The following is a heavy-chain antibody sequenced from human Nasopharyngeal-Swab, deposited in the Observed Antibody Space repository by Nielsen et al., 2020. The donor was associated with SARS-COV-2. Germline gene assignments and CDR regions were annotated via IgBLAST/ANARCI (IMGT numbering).Heavy chain of an antibody. CDR3: ARPNMTTNYGMDV. J-gene: IGHJ6*02. Sequence: WVRQAPGQGLEWMGWINTNTGNPTYAQSFTGRFVFSLDTSVSTAYLQISSLKAEDTAVYYCARPNMTTNYGMDVWGQGTTVTVSS. V-gene: IGHV7-4-1*02. CDR2: INTNTGNP. D-gene: IGHD2-8*01.